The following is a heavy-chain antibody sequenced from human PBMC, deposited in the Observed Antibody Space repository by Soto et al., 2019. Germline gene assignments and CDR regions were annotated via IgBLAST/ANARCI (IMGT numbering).Heavy chain of an antibody. D-gene: IGHD6-19*01. J-gene: IGHJ4*02. CDR2: IKDDGSQT. CDR1: GFTFSDYW. V-gene: IGHV3-7*01. CDR3: ATAVRGRAWSY. Sequence: EVKLEESGGGLVQTGGSLRLSCAVSGFTFSDYWMRWVRQSPGRGLEGVANIKDDGSQTYYVGSVRGRFTISRDNGQNSLYLHMNSLRVEDTAVYYCATAVRGRAWSYWGQGTLVTVSS.